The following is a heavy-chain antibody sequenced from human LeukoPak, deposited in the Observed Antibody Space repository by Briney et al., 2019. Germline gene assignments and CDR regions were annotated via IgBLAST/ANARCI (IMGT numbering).Heavy chain of an antibody. CDR3: ARPTKRGYSYGPFDY. V-gene: IGHV4-39*07. Sequence: SETLSLTCTVSGGSISSSSYYWGWIRQPPGKGLEWIVSIYYSGSTYYNPSLKSRVTISVDTSKNQFSLKLSSVTAADTAVYYCARPTKRGYSYGPFDYWGQGTLVTVSS. D-gene: IGHD5-18*01. J-gene: IGHJ4*02. CDR2: IYYSGST. CDR1: GGSISSSSYY.